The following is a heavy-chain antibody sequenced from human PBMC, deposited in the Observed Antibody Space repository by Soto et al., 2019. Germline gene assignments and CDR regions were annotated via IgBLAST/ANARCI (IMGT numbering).Heavy chain of an antibody. Sequence: GGSLRLSCAASGFTFSDYYMSWIRQAPGKGLEWVSYISSSGSTIYYADSVKGRFTISRDNAKNSLYLQMNSLRAEDTAVYYCARVTEAASPGPPNYYMDVWGKGTTVTVSS. J-gene: IGHJ6*03. CDR2: ISSSGSTI. D-gene: IGHD6-13*01. CDR3: ARVTEAASPGPPNYYMDV. V-gene: IGHV3-11*01. CDR1: GFTFSDYY.